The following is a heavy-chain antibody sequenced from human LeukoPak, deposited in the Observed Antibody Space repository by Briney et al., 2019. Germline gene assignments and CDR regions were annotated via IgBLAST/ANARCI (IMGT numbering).Heavy chain of an antibody. V-gene: IGHV4-39*07. CDR3: ARVKGVVTAILDY. J-gene: IGHJ4*02. CDR2: IYYSGST. D-gene: IGHD2-21*02. CDR1: GGSISSSSYY. Sequence: SETLSLTCTVSGGSISSSSYYWGWIRQPPGKGLEWIGSIYYSGSTNYNPSLKSRVTISIDTSKNQFSLKLSSVTAADTAVYYCARVKGVVTAILDYWGQGTLVTVSS.